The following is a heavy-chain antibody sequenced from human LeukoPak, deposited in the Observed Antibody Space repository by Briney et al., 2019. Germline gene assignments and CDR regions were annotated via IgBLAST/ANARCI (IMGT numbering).Heavy chain of an antibody. J-gene: IGHJ4*02. D-gene: IGHD5-12*01. Sequence: SETLSLTCTVSGGSISSYYWSWIRQPPGKGLEWIGEINHSGSTNYNPSLKSRVTISVDTSKNQFSLKLSSVTAADTAVYYCARGRGYLREFDYWGQGTLVTVSS. V-gene: IGHV4-34*01. CDR2: INHSGST. CDR3: ARGRGYLREFDY. CDR1: GGSISSYY.